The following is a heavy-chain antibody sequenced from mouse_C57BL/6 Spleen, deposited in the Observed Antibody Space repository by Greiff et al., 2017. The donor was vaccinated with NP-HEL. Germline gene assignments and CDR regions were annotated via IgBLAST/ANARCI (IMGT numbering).Heavy chain of an antibody. CDR1: GYTFTSYW. V-gene: IGHV1-59*01. D-gene: IGHD3-2*02. J-gene: IGHJ3*01. CDR3: ARYPDSSGAY. Sequence: VQLQQPGAELVRPGTSVKLSCKASGYTFTSYWMHWVKQRPGQGLAWIGVIDPSDSYTNYNQKFKGKATLTVDTSSSTAYMQLSSLTSEDSAVYYCARYPDSSGAYWGQGTLVTVSA. CDR2: IDPSDSYT.